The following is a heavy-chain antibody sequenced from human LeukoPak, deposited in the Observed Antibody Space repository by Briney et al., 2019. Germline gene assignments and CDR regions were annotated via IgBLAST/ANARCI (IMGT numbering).Heavy chain of an antibody. CDR3: ARVEEQLDNFDY. V-gene: IGHV1-8*01. CDR2: MNPNSGNT. J-gene: IGHJ4*02. Sequence: ASVKVSCKASGYTFTSYDINWVRQATGQGLGWMGWMNPNSGNTGYAQKFQGRVTMTRNTSISTAYMELSSLRSEDTAVYYCARVEEQLDNFDYWGQGTLVTVSS. D-gene: IGHD6-13*01. CDR1: GYTFTSYD.